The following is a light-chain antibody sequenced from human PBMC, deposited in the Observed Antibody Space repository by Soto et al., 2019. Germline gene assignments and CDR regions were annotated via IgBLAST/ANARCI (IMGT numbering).Light chain of an antibody. CDR1: TLGSKF. Sequence: SYELTQPPSVSVSPGQTANITCSGNTLGSKFVFWYQQKAGQSPMVVIYEDTKRPSGIPERFSGSNSGNTATLTISGTQAXDXXDFYCQAWDSGTVVFGGGTKLTVL. CDR3: QAWDSGTVV. J-gene: IGLJ2*01. CDR2: EDT. V-gene: IGLV3-1*01.